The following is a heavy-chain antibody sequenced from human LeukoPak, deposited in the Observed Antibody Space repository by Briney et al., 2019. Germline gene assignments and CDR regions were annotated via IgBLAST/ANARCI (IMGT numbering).Heavy chain of an antibody. CDR2: IKQDGSEK. V-gene: IGHV3-7*04. CDR1: GFTFSNYW. CDR3: ARGAGYPPPAAFDI. J-gene: IGHJ3*02. Sequence: GGSLRLSCAASGFTFSNYWMSWVRQAPGKGLEWVANIKQDGSEKNYVDSVKGRFTISRDNAQNSLHLQMNSLRAEDTAVYYCARGAGYPPPAAFDIWGQGTMVTASS. D-gene: IGHD3-9*01.